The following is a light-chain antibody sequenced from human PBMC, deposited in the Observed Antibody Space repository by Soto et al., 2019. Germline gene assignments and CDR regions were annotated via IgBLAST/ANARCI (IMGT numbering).Light chain of an antibody. V-gene: IGLV2-14*03. CDR1: SDDVGAYNL. Sequence: SVLTQPASVSGSPGQSITISCTGTSDDVGAYNLVSWYQQHPGQAHKVLIYKVTNRPSGVSNRFSGSKSGTTASLTISGLQAEDEAIYFCSSYTSNSRVFGTGTKVTVL. J-gene: IGLJ1*01. CDR2: KVT. CDR3: SSYTSNSRV.